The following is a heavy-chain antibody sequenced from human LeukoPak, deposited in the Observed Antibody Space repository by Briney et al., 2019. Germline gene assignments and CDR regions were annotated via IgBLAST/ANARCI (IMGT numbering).Heavy chain of an antibody. CDR2: IWYDGSNK. J-gene: IGHJ4*02. CDR3: TRQGTGWASDY. Sequence: GSLRLSCAASGFTFSDYGMHWVRQAPGKGLEWVALIWYDGSNKYYADSVKGRFTISRDNSKNTLYLQMNSLRAEDTAVYYCTRQGTGWASDYWGQGTLVTVSS. D-gene: IGHD6-19*01. CDR1: GFTFSDYG. V-gene: IGHV3-33*01.